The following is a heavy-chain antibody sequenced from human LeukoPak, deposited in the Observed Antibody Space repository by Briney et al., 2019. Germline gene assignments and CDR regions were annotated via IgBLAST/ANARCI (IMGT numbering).Heavy chain of an antibody. D-gene: IGHD3-10*01. CDR2: ISAYNGNT. V-gene: IGHV1-18*01. J-gene: IGHJ4*02. CDR3: ARDYFAMVRGVIITPLGY. Sequence: ASVKVSCKHSGYTFTSYGISWVRQAPGQGLEWMGWISAYNGNTNYAQKLQGRVTMTTDTSTSTAYMELRSLRSDDTAVYYCARDYFAMVRGVIITPLGYWGQGTLVTASS. CDR1: GYTFTSYG.